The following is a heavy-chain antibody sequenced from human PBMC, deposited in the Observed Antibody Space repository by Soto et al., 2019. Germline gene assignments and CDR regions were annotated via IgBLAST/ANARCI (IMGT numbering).Heavy chain of an antibody. D-gene: IGHD2-2*02. V-gene: IGHV3-30-3*01. Sequence: GKGLEWVAVISYDGSNKYYADSVKGRFTISRDNSKNTLYLQMNSLRAEDTAVYYFLINCISTSCYTGFDPLGQRTLVIGTS. CDR2: ISYDGSNK. CDR3: LINCISTSCYTGFDP. J-gene: IGHJ5*01.